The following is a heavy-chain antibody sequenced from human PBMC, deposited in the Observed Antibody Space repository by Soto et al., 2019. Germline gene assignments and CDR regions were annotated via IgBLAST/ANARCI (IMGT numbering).Heavy chain of an antibody. J-gene: IGHJ2*01. CDR1: GGSFSGYY. V-gene: IGHV4-34*01. CDR2: INDRGSI. CDR3: ARESHDILTGPTWVWYFDI. D-gene: IGHD3-9*01. Sequence: QVQLQQWGAGPLRPLETLSLTCGVSGGSFSGYYWAWIRQSPGKGLEWIGEINDRGSINYNTSLKSRVSISVDTSQNHYSLNLRSVTAADTAVYYCARESHDILTGPTWVWYFDIWGRGTLVTVSS.